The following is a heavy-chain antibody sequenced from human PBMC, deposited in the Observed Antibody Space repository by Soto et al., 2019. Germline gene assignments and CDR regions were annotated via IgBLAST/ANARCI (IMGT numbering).Heavy chain of an antibody. CDR1: GGTFSSYT. V-gene: IGHV1-69*02. J-gene: IGHJ6*02. Sequence: QVQLVQSGAEVKKPGSSVKVSCKASGGTFSSYTISWVRQAPGQGFEWMGRIIPILGIANYAQKFQGRVTITADKPTSSAYMELSSLRSEGTAVYDCARFRGSYGMDVWGQGTTVTVSS. CDR2: IIPILGIA. D-gene: IGHD3-10*01. CDR3: ARFRGSYGMDV.